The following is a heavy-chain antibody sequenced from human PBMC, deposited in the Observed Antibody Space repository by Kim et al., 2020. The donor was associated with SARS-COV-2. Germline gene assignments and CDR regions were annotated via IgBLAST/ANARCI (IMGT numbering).Heavy chain of an antibody. Sequence: ASVKVSCKASGYTFISYGISWVRQAPGQGLEWMGWISAYNGNTNYAQKLQGRVTMTTDTSTSTAYMELRSLRSDDTAVYYCARFVELVYAFDIWGQGTMVTVSS. CDR1: GYTFISYG. CDR2: ISAYNGNT. D-gene: IGHD3-10*01. V-gene: IGHV1-18*04. J-gene: IGHJ3*02. CDR3: ARFVELVYAFDI.